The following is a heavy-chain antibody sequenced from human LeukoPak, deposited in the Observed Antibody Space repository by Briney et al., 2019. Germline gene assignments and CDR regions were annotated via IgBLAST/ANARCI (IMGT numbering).Heavy chain of an antibody. CDR2: IIPILGIA. V-gene: IGHV1-69*04. CDR1: GGTFSSCT. Sequence: GASVKVSCKASGGTFSSCTISWVRQAPGQGLEWMGRIIPILGIANYAQKSQGRVTITADKSTSTAYMELSSLRSEDTAVYYCARDRAVSSGGWFTTEYFQHWGQGTLVTVSS. D-gene: IGHD6-19*01. CDR3: ARDRAVSSGGWFTTEYFQH. J-gene: IGHJ1*01.